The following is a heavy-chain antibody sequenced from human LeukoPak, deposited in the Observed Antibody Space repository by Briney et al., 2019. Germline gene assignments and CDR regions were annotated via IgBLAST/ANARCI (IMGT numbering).Heavy chain of an antibody. D-gene: IGHD3-3*01. J-gene: IGHJ4*02. Sequence: SETLSLTCTVSAGSLNTYYWSWIRQPPGKGLEWIGYIYSTGSTNYNPSLKSRVTISVDTTKNQFSLKLSSVTAADTAVYYCAKTVFLSGWHFDYWDQGTLVTVSS. V-gene: IGHV4-59*08. CDR1: AGSLNTYY. CDR2: IYSTGST. CDR3: AKTVFLSGWHFDY.